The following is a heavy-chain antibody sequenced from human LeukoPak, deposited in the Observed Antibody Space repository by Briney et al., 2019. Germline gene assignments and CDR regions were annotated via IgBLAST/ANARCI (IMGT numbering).Heavy chain of an antibody. J-gene: IGHJ4*02. CDR3: ARHPHYYYDNSAR. D-gene: IGHD3-22*01. CDR1: GGSFSGYY. CDR2: INHSGST. Sequence: SETLSLTCAVYGGSFSGYYWSWIRQPPGKGLEWIGEINHSGSTNYNPSLKSRVTISVDTSKNQFSLKLSSVTAADTAVYYCARHPHYYYDNSARWGQGTLVTVSS. V-gene: IGHV4-34*01.